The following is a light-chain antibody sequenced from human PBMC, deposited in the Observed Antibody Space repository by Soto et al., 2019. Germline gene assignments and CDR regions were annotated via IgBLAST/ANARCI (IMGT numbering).Light chain of an antibody. Sequence: IVMTQSPATLSVSXGERATLYCRVRKSVSIELAWYHQNPGNAXRLIIXDESTRATGILARFSGSGSGTEFSLIISSLQSEDFAVYYCYQYNNWHPWTFGQGTKVDIK. CDR3: YQYNNWHPWT. CDR2: DES. V-gene: IGKV3-15*01. CDR1: KSVSIE. J-gene: IGKJ1*01.